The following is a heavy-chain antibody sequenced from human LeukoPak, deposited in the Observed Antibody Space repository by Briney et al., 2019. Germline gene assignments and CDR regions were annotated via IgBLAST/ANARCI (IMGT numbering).Heavy chain of an antibody. D-gene: IGHD6-19*01. CDR2: IDNHSGDT. CDR3: ARDYSIRVAASSYGMDV. Sequence: VASVKVSCKGSGYTFTSIGLSWVRQAPGQGLEWMGWIDNHSGDTEYAQNFQGRVTMTTDTTTSTAYMELRSLRSDDTAVYYCARDYSIRVAASSYGMDVWGQGTTVTVSS. V-gene: IGHV1-18*01. J-gene: IGHJ6*02. CDR1: GYTFTSIG.